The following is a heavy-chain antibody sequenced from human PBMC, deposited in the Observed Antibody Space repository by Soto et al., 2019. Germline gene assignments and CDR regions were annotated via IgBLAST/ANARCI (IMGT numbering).Heavy chain of an antibody. V-gene: IGHV3-7*01. CDR1: GFTFSRYW. CDR3: PRDSIFDY. Sequence: EVQLVESGGGLVQPGGSLRLSCAASGFTFSRYWMSWVRQAPGKGLEWVANIKQDGSEKNYVDSVKGRFTIYRHDAKNSLYVPMNSRRADDAAVYYCPRDSIFDYWGQGTLVTVSS. CDR2: IKQDGSEK. J-gene: IGHJ4*02.